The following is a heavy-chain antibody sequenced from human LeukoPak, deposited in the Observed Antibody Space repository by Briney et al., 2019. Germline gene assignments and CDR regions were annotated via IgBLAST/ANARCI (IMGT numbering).Heavy chain of an antibody. D-gene: IGHD3-9*01. J-gene: IGHJ2*01. Sequence: SETLSLTYTVSGGSVSSATYYWSWIRQPPGKGLEWIGYLYNSGSTNYNPSLKSRVTISVDTSKNQFSLKLSSVTAADTAVYYCARDPSPYYDILTGPLWGRGTLVTVSS. V-gene: IGHV4-61*01. CDR3: ARDPSPYYDILTGPL. CDR2: LYNSGST. CDR1: GGSVSSATYY.